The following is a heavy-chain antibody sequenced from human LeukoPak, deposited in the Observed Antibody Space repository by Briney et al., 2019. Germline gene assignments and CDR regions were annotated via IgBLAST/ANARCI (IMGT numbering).Heavy chain of an antibody. CDR2: INHSGST. D-gene: IGHD2-8*01. V-gene: IGHV4-34*01. CDR1: GGSFSGYY. CDR3: ARGLMGAAGGYYFDY. J-gene: IGHJ4*02. Sequence: SETLSLTCAVYGGSFSGYYWSWIRQPPGKGLEWIGEINHSGSTNYNPSLKSRVTISVDTSKKQFSLKVSSVTAADTAVYYCARGLMGAAGGYYFDYWGQGTLVTVSS.